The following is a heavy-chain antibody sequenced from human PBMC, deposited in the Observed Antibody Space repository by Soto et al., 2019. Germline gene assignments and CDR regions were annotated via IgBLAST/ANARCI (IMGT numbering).Heavy chain of an antibody. CDR1: GYTSTSSG. D-gene: IGHD3-10*01. Sequence: ASAQVSSTASGYTSTSSGITWVRQAPGQGIEWMGWISAYNGNTNYAQKLQGRVTMTTDTSTSTAYMELRSLRSDDTAVYYCARAWPARGVSLDYWGQGTLVTVSS. J-gene: IGHJ4*02. CDR2: ISAYNGNT. V-gene: IGHV1-18*01. CDR3: ARAWPARGVSLDY.